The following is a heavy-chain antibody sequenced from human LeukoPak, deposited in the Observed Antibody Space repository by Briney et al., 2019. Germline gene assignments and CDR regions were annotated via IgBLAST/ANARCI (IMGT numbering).Heavy chain of an antibody. CDR2: IYYRSKSKWYN. CDR3: ARVNVGSAIFEPNWFDP. CDR1: GDSVSSNSAA. V-gene: IGHV6-1*01. Sequence: SQTLSLTCAISGDSVSSNSAAWNWIRQSPSRGLEWLGRIYYRSKSKWYNDYAVSVESRITINPDTSKNQFSLQLNSVTPEDTAVHYCARVNVGSAIFEPNWFDPWGQGTLVTVSS. J-gene: IGHJ5*02. D-gene: IGHD3-3*01.